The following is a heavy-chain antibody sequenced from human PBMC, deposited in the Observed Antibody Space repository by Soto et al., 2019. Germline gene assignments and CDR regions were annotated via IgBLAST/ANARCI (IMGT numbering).Heavy chain of an antibody. CDR2: IIPIFGTA. D-gene: IGHD2-15*01. CDR1: GGTFSSYA. J-gene: IGHJ4*02. CDR3: AGYCSGGSCQPADDY. V-gene: IGHV1-69*12. Sequence: QVQLVQSGAEVKKPGSSVKVSCKASGGTFSSYAISWVRQAPGQGLEWMGGIIPIFGTANYAQKFQGRVTITADESTSTAYMELSSLRSEDAAVYYCAGYCSGGSCQPADDYWGQGTLVTVSS.